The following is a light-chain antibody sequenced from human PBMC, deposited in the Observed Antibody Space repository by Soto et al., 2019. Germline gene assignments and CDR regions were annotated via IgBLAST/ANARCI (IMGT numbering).Light chain of an antibody. CDR1: QSISSW. CDR3: QQYNSYVWT. V-gene: IGKV1-5*01. J-gene: IGKJ1*01. Sequence: ASVGDRVTITCRASQSISSWLAWYQQKPGKAPKLLIYDASSLEGGVPSRFSGSGSGTEFTLSISSLQPEDFATYYCQQYNSYVWTFGQGTKVDIK. CDR2: DAS.